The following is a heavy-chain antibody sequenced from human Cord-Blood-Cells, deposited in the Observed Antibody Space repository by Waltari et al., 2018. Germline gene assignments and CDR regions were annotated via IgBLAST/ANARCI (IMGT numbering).Heavy chain of an antibody. CDR1: GGSFSGYY. Sequence: QVQLQQWGAGLLKPSETLSITRAVYGGSFSGYYWRCIRQPPGKGLEWIGEINHSGSTNYNPSLKSRVTISVDTSKNQFSLKLSSVTAADTAVYYCARGFGLVRYGMDVWGQGTTVTVSS. CDR2: INHSGST. D-gene: IGHD3-3*01. J-gene: IGHJ6*02. V-gene: IGHV4-34*01. CDR3: ARGFGLVRYGMDV.